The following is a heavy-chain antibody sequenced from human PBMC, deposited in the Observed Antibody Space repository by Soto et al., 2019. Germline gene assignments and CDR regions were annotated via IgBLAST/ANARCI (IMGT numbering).Heavy chain of an antibody. CDR1: GGSFTGYY. D-gene: IGHD3-22*01. CDR2: INHSGST. CDR3: AREDYYDSSD. Sequence: NPSETLSLTCAVYGGSFTGYYWSWIRQPPGKGQEWIGEINHSGSTNYSPSLKSRVTISVDTFKIQFALKLSSVISADTAVYYFAREDYYDSSDWGQGTLVTVSS. J-gene: IGHJ1*01. V-gene: IGHV4-34*01.